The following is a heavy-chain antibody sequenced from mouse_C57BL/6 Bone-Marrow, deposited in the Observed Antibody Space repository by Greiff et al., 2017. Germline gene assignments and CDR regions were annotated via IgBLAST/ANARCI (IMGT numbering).Heavy chain of an antibody. CDR2: IYPRSGNT. D-gene: IGHD2-4*01. J-gene: IGHJ3*01. Sequence: VHLVESGAELARPGASVKLSCKASGYTFTSYGISWVKQRTGQGLEWIGEIYPRSGNTYYNEKFKGKATLTADKSSSTAYMELRSLTSEDSAVYFCARRDYYDYAWFAYWGQGTLVTVSA. CDR1: GYTFTSYG. CDR3: ARRDYYDYAWFAY. V-gene: IGHV1-81*01.